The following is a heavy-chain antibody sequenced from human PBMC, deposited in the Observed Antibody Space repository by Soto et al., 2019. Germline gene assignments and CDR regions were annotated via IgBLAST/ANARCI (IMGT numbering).Heavy chain of an antibody. CDR1: GFTFDSFA. J-gene: IGHJ4*02. CDR3: ARGAVMPDS. Sequence: EVQLLESGGGLEQPGGSLRLSCAASGFTFDSFAMTWVRQAPGKGLEWVSAISASGGSTFYADSVKGRFTISRDNSKNTLYLQMNSLRAEDTAVYYCARGAVMPDSWGQGTLVTVSS. CDR2: ISASGGST. D-gene: IGHD3-16*01. V-gene: IGHV3-23*01.